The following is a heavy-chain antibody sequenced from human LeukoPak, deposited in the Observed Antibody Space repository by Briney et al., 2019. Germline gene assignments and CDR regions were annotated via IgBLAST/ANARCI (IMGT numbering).Heavy chain of an antibody. CDR1: GGSFSGYY. J-gene: IGHJ4*02. D-gene: IGHD3-10*01. CDR3: ARHVQELLWFGEFSDFDY. V-gene: IGHV4-34*01. Sequence: PSETLSLTCAVYGGSFSGYYWSWIRQPPGKGLEWIGEINHSGSTNYNPSLKSRVTISVDTSKNQFSLKLSSVTAADTAVYYCARHVQELLWFGEFSDFDYWGQGTLVTVSS. CDR2: INHSGST.